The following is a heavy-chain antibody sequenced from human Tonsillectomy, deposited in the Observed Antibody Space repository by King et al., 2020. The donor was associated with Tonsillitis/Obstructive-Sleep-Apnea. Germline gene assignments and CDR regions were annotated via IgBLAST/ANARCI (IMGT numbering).Heavy chain of an antibody. CDR2: ISPNSGGT. J-gene: IGHJ3*02. CDR3: ARGDTYALDI. V-gene: IGHV1-2*06. Sequence: VQLVESGAEVKKPGASVKVSCKASGYTFTGYYIHWVRQAPGQGLEWMGRISPNSGGTNYAQNFQGRVTMTRDTSISTVYMELSRLRSDYTAVYYCARGDTYALDIWGQGTMVTVSS. CDR1: GYTFTGYY. D-gene: IGHD5-18*01.